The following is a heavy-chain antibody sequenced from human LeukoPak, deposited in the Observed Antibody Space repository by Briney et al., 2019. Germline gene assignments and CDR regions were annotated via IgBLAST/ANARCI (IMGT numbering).Heavy chain of an antibody. Sequence: ASVKVSCKASGYTFTSFGITWVRQAPGQGLEWMGWISAHNGNTNYAQYLQGRVTMTTDTSTSTAYMELRSLRSDHTAVYYCARARGTNWFDPWGQGTLVTVSS. CDR2: ISAHNGNT. J-gene: IGHJ5*02. CDR3: ARARGTNWFDP. CDR1: GYTFTSFG. D-gene: IGHD3-16*01. V-gene: IGHV1-18*01.